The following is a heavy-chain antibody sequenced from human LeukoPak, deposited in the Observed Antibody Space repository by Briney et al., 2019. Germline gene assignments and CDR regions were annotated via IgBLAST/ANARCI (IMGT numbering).Heavy chain of an antibody. V-gene: IGHV1-18*01. Sequence: ASVKVSCKASVYTFTSYGISWVRQAPGQGLEWMGWIRAYNGNTNDAQKLQGRVTMTTDTSTSTAYMELRSLRSDDTAVYYCAREGYDSSGYYSGPPPIDYWGQGTLVTVSS. CDR3: AREGYDSSGYYSGPPPIDY. CDR1: VYTFTSYG. J-gene: IGHJ4*02. CDR2: IRAYNGNT. D-gene: IGHD3-22*01.